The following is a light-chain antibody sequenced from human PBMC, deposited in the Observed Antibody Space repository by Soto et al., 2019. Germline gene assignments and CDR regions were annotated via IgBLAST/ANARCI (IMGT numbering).Light chain of an antibody. V-gene: IGKV1-39*01. CDR2: TAS. J-gene: IGKJ2*01. Sequence: DIQMPQSPSSLSASVGDRVTITCRASQSIATYLNWYHHKPGKAPKLLIYTASSLQSGVPSRFSGSGSGTDFTLTISSLQPEDFATFYCQQSYNYPYTFGQGTKLEI. CDR1: QSIATY. CDR3: QQSYNYPYT.